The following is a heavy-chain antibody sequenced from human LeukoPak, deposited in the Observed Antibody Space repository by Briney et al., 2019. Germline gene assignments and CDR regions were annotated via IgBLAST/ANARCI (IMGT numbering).Heavy chain of an antibody. CDR3: ARQNCGGDCWDFQH. D-gene: IGHD2-21*02. CDR2: IYTSGST. J-gene: IGHJ1*01. CDR1: GDSISSFY. V-gene: IGHV4-4*07. Sequence: SETLSLTCTVSGDSISSFYWSWIRQPAGKGLEWIGRIYTSGSTNYNPSLKSRVTMSVDTSKNQFSLKLSSVTAADTAVYYCARQNCGGDCWDFQHWGQGTLVTVSS.